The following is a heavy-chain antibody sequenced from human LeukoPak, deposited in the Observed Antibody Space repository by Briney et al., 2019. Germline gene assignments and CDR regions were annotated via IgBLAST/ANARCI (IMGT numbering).Heavy chain of an antibody. CDR2: INHSGST. V-gene: IGHV4-34*01. CDR1: GGSFSGYY. Sequence: SETLSLTCAVYGGSFSGYYWSWIRQPPGKGLEWIGEINHSGSTNYDPSLKSRVTISVDTSKNQFSLKLSSVTAADTAVYYCARGNYSRPTGPPFDYWGQGTLVTVSS. D-gene: IGHD1-7*01. J-gene: IGHJ4*02. CDR3: ARGNYSRPTGPPFDY.